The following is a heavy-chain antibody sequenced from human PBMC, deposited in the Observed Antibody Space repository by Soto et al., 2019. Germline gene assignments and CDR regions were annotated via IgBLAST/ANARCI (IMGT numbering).Heavy chain of an antibody. Sequence: PGGSLRLSCAASGFNFNTYIMHWVRQAPGKGLEWVAIIFPNGRDKYYADSVKGRFTISRDNSKNTLYLQMNSLRAEDTAVYYCARGQRLWFGDARGAFDIWGQGTMVTVSS. CDR2: IFPNGRDK. D-gene: IGHD3-10*01. V-gene: IGHV3-33*08. CDR1: GFNFNTYI. CDR3: ARGQRLWFGDARGAFDI. J-gene: IGHJ3*02.